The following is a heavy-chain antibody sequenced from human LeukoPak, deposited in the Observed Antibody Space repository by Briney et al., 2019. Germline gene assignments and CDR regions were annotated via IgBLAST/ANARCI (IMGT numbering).Heavy chain of an antibody. CDR2: ISISGSTI. D-gene: IGHD6-6*01. Sequence: PGGSLRLSCAASGFTFSSYEMNWVRQAPGKGLEWVSYISISGSTIYYADSVKGRFTISRDNAKNSLYLQMNSLRVEDTAVYYCAREGLWGAARDAFDIWGQGTMVT. CDR1: GFTFSSYE. CDR3: AREGLWGAARDAFDI. V-gene: IGHV3-48*03. J-gene: IGHJ3*02.